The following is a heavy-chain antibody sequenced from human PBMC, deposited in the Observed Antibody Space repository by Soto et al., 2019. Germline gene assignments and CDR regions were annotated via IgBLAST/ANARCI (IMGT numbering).Heavy chain of an antibody. Sequence: QVHLMQSGVEVKKPGASVKVSCKCSGYMFTTYGITWVRQAPGQGLEWMGWISAHKGNTNYAQKLQGRVTVTRDTSTSTAYMELRNLRSDDTAVYYCARGRYGDYWGQGALVTVSS. J-gene: IGHJ4*02. D-gene: IGHD1-1*01. V-gene: IGHV1-18*01. CDR2: ISAHKGNT. CDR3: ARGRYGDY. CDR1: GYMFTTYG.